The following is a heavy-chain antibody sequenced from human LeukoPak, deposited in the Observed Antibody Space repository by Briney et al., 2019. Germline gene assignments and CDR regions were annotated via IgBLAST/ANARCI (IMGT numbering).Heavy chain of an antibody. CDR2: IYSSGDT. Sequence: GGSLRLSCAASGFTVSNNYMSWVRQTPGKGLQWVALIYSSGDTYTADSVKGRFTISRDNSENTLYLQMDSLRAEDTAVYYCATGYYFGSGSYGYLDYWGQGTLVTVSS. J-gene: IGHJ4*02. V-gene: IGHV3-53*01. D-gene: IGHD3-10*01. CDR3: ATGYYFGSGSYGYLDY. CDR1: GFTVSNNY.